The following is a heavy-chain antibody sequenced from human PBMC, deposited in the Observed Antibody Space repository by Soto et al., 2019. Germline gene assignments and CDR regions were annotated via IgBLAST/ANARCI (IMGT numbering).Heavy chain of an antibody. CDR1: GFTFSSYE. Sequence: EVQLVESGGGLVQPGGSLRLSCAASGFTFSSYEMNWVRQAPGKGLEWVSYISSSGSTIYYADSVKGRFTISRDNAKNSLYLQMNSLRAEDTALYYCVKEGYMRSDWYGQFDCWGQGTLVTVSS. CDR3: VKEGYMRSDWYGQFDC. J-gene: IGHJ4*02. CDR2: ISSSGSTI. V-gene: IGHV3-48*03. D-gene: IGHD6-19*01.